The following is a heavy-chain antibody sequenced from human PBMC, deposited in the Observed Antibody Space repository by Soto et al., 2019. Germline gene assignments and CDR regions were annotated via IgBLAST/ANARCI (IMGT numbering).Heavy chain of an antibody. J-gene: IGHJ6*02. CDR3: ARAWKIEKFGVISMSKGLDV. CDR1: GFIFSDYY. D-gene: IGHD3-3*01. CDR2: SSNRDRST. V-gene: IGHV3-11*01. Sequence: GGSLRLSCAASGFIFSDYYMTWIRQAPGKGLEWLSCSSNRDRSTYYADSVKDRFVVSKDNAKNLVYLQMNSLRAEDTAVYFCARAWKIEKFGVISMSKGLDVWGQGTTVTVSS.